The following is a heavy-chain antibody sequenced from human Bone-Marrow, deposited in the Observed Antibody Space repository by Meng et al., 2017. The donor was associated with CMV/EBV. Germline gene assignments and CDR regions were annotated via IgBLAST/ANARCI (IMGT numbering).Heavy chain of an antibody. J-gene: IGHJ4*02. D-gene: IGHD3-10*01. V-gene: IGHV1-8*01. CDR1: GYTFTSYD. Sequence: ASVKFSCKASGYTFTSYDINWVRQATGQGLEWMGWMNPNSANTGYAQKFQGRVTMTRNTSISTAYMELSSLKSEDTAVYYCAIGFPMVRGVIPPLEFDYWGQGTLVTVSS. CDR2: MNPNSANT. CDR3: AIGFPMVRGVIPPLEFDY.